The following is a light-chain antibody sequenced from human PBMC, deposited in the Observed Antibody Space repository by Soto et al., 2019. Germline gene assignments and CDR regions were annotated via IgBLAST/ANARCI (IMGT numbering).Light chain of an antibody. CDR3: SSYTSSSIYV. CDR2: EVS. J-gene: IGLJ1*01. V-gene: IGLV2-14*01. Sequence: QSVLTQPASVSGSPGQSITISCTGTSSDVGGYNYVSWYQQHPGKAPKLMIYEVSNRPSGVSNRFSGSKSGNTASLTISGLQAEDEADHYCSSYTSSSIYVFGTGTKLTVL. CDR1: SSDVGGYNY.